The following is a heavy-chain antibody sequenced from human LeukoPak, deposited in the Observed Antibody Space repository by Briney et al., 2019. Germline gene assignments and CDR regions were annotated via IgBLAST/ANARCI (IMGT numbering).Heavy chain of an antibody. D-gene: IGHD3-9*01. CDR1: GFTFSSYA. CDR2: ISGSGGST. CDR3: AKSSYYDILTGYYMGGDDY. Sequence: GGSLRLSCAASGFTFSSYAMSWVRQAPGKGLEWVSAISGSGGSTYYADSVKGRFTISRDNSKNMLYLQMNSLRAEDTAVYYCAKSSYYDILTGYYMGGDDYWGQGTLVTVSS. J-gene: IGHJ4*02. V-gene: IGHV3-23*01.